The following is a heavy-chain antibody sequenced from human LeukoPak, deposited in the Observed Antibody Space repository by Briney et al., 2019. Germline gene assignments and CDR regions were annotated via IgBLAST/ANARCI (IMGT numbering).Heavy chain of an antibody. CDR1: GYTFTSYG. CDR3: AGGPMTTVTPPWVRGFHY. J-gene: IGHJ4*02. Sequence: GASVKVSCKASGYTFTSYGISWVRQAPGQGLEWMGWISAYNGNTNYAQKLQGRVTMTTDTSTSTAYMELRGLRSDDTAVYYCAGGPMTTVTPPWVRGFHYWGQGTLVTVSS. CDR2: ISAYNGNT. D-gene: IGHD4-17*01. V-gene: IGHV1-18*01.